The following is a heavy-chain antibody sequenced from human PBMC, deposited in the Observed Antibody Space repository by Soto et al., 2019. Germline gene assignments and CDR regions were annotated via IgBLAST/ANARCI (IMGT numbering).Heavy chain of an antibody. J-gene: IGHJ4*02. CDR2: IDYRGNT. D-gene: IGHD3-10*01. CDR3: ARSMNDHMNHHRGFDY. V-gene: IGHV4-34*02. CDR1: GGSFSAYH. Sequence: QVQLQQWGAGLLEPSATLSLTCAVYGGSFSAYHWSWIRQVPGKGLEWIGEIDYRGNTNYIPSLRGRVSMSVDTSKNQFSLRLNAVTAADTAVYFCARSMNDHMNHHRGFDYWGQGTRVTVSS.